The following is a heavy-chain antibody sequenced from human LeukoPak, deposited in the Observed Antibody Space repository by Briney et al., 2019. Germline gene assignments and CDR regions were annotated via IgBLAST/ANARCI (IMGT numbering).Heavy chain of an antibody. V-gene: IGHV3-74*01. CDR3: SRDFVGAEDY. CDR1: GFTLSNYW. D-gene: IGHD1-26*01. CDR2: INPDGSRI. Sequence: GGSLRLSCASSGFTLSNYWMHWVRQAPGKGPLWVSRINPDGSRIDYAESVRGRFTISRDSAKNTLSLQMNSLRAEDTAVYYCSRDFVGAEDYWGQGTLVTISS. J-gene: IGHJ4*02.